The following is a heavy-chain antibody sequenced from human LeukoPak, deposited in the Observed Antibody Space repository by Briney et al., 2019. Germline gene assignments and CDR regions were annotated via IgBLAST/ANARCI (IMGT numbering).Heavy chain of an antibody. V-gene: IGHV5-51*01. CDR2: IYPGDSDT. J-gene: IGHJ6*03. Sequence: GASLKISCKGSGYCFTSYWIGWVRQMPGKGLEWMGIIYPGDSDTSYSPSFQGQVTITADKSIPTSYLQWSSLKAADTAMYYCARCLRVRGVIRYYYRDVWGKGTTVTVSS. D-gene: IGHD3-10*01. CDR1: GYCFTSYW. CDR3: ARCLRVRGVIRYYYRDV.